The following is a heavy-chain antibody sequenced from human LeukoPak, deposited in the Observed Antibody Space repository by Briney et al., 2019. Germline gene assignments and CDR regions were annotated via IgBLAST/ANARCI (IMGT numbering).Heavy chain of an antibody. CDR3: ARVDVVVPAPLSKYYCYMDV. CDR1: GFTFSSYS. D-gene: IGHD2-2*01. V-gene: IGHV3-21*01. J-gene: IGHJ6*03. CDR2: ISSSSSYI. Sequence: GGSLRLSCAASGFTFSSYSMNWVRQAPGKGLEWVSSISSSSSYIYYADSVKGRFTISRDNAKNSLYLQMSSLRAEDTAVYYCARVDVVVPAPLSKYYCYMDVWGKGTTVTISS.